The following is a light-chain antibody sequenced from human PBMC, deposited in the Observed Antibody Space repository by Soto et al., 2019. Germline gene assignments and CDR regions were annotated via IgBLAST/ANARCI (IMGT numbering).Light chain of an antibody. V-gene: IGKV1-33*01. CDR3: QQYYSYPFT. Sequence: DIQMTQSPPSLSASVGDRVTITCQASQDIGNSLNWFQHKPGKAPNLVIYDASNLEIGVPSRFSGSGSGTDFTLTISCLQSEDFATYYCQQYYSYPFTFGPGTKVDIK. J-gene: IGKJ3*01. CDR2: DAS. CDR1: QDIGNS.